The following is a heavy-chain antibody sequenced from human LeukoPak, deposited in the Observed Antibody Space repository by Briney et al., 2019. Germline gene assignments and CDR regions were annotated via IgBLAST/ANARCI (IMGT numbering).Heavy chain of an antibody. V-gene: IGHV3-48*03. CDR2: ISSSGSTI. D-gene: IGHD3-3*01. Sequence: GGSLRLSCAASGFTFSSYEMNWVRQAPGKGLEWVSYISSSGSTIYYADSVKGRFTISRDNAKNSLYLQMNGLRAEDTAVYYCASRLRFLEWSPFDYWGQGTLVTVSS. CDR1: GFTFSSYE. J-gene: IGHJ4*02. CDR3: ASRLRFLEWSPFDY.